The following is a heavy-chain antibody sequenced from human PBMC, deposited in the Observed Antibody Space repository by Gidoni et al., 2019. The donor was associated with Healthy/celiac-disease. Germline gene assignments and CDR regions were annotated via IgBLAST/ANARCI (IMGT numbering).Heavy chain of an antibody. D-gene: IGHD5-18*01. Sequence: EVQLVESGGGLVQPGGSLRLSCAASGFTFSSYEMNWVRQAPGKGLEWVSYISSSGSTIYYADSVKGRFTISRDNAKNSLYLQMNSLRAEDTAVYYCAFAFGYSYGPFDYWGQGTLVTVSS. CDR2: ISSSGSTI. V-gene: IGHV3-48*03. CDR1: GFTFSSYE. J-gene: IGHJ4*02. CDR3: AFAFGYSYGPFDY.